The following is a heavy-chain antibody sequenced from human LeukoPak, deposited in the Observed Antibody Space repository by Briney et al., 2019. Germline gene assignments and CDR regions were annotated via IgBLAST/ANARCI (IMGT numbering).Heavy chain of an antibody. CDR2: IIPIFGTA. Sequence: SVKVSRKTSGGTFTSYAISWVRQAPGQGLEWMGGIIPIFGTANYAQKFQGRVTITADESTSTAYMELSSLRSEDTAVYYCARDSETGYYDSSGYSGYFDYWGQGTLVTVSS. V-gene: IGHV1-69*13. CDR1: GGTFTSYA. J-gene: IGHJ4*02. D-gene: IGHD3-22*01. CDR3: ARDSETGYYDSSGYSGYFDY.